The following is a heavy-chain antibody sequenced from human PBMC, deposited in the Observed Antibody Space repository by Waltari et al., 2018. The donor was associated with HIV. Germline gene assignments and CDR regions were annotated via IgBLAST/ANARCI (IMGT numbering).Heavy chain of an antibody. J-gene: IGHJ3*02. CDR2: IYHSAST. CDR1: GGSVSSKTYY. CDR3: ARGGDGYNLAHAFDI. D-gene: IGHD5-12*01. V-gene: IGHV4-61*01. Sequence: QVQLQESGPGLVKPSETLSLTCTVSGGSVSSKTYYWSWIRQPPGKGLEWIGYIYHSASTNYNPALKSRVTISVDTSKNQCSLRLTSVTAADTAVYYCARGGDGYNLAHAFDIWGQGTMVTVSS.